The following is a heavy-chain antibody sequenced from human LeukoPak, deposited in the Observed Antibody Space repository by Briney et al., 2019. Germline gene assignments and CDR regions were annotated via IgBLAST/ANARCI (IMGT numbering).Heavy chain of an antibody. J-gene: IGHJ3*02. CDR1: GGSISSGDYY. CDR2: IYYSGST. V-gene: IGHV4-30-4*01. CDR3: ARDQGGYSGYDSDRYAFDI. D-gene: IGHD5-12*01. Sequence: PSETLSLTCTVSGGSISSGDYYWSWIRQPPGKGLEWIGYIYYSGSTYYNPSLKSRVTISVDTSKNQFSLKLSSVTAADTAVYYCARDQGGYSGYDSDRYAFDIWGQGTMVTVSS.